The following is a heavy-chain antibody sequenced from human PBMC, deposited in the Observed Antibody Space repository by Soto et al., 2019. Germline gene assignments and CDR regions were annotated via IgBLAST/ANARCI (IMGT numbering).Heavy chain of an antibody. CDR2: IWYDGSNK. CDR1: GFTFSNYG. CDR3: ARDDYYYYYGMDV. Sequence: GSLRLSCAASGFTFSNYGIHWVGQAPGKGLEWVAIIWYDGSNKYYADSVKGRFTISRDNSKNTVYLQMNSLRAEDTAVYYCARDDYYYYYGMDVWGQGTTVTVSS. J-gene: IGHJ6*02. V-gene: IGHV3-33*01.